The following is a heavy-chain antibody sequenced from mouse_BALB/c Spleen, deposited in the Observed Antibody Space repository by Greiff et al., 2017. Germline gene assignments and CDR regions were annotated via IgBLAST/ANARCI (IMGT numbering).Heavy chain of an antibody. Sequence: QVQLQQPGAELVKPGASVKMSCKASGYTFTSYNMHWVKQTPGQGLEWIGAIYPGNGDTSYNQKFKGKATLTADKSSSTAYMQLSSLTSEDSAVYYCARNYGNYHYAMDYWGQGTSVTVSS. CDR1: GYTFTSYN. CDR2: IYPGNGDT. CDR3: ARNYGNYHYAMDY. D-gene: IGHD2-1*01. V-gene: IGHV1-12*01. J-gene: IGHJ4*01.